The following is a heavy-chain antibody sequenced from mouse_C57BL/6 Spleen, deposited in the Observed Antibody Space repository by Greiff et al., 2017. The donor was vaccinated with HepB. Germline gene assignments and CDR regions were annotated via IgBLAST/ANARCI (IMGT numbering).Heavy chain of an antibody. CDR2: IWRGGST. J-gene: IGHJ1*03. Sequence: QVQLKQSGPGLVQPSQSLSITCTVSGFSLTSYGVHWVRQSPGKGLEWLGVIWRGGSTDYNAASMSRLSITKDNSKSQVFFKMNSLQADDTAIYYCAKNYYGSSYGYFDVWGTGTTVTVSS. V-gene: IGHV2-5*01. CDR1: GFSLTSYG. CDR3: AKNYYGSSYGYFDV. D-gene: IGHD1-1*01.